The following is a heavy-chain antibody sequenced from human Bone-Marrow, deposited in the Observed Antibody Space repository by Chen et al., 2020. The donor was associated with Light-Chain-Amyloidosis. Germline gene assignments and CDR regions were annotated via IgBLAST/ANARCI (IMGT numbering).Heavy chain of an antibody. V-gene: IGHV4-31*03. Sequence: QVQLQESGPGLVRPSETLSLTCTVSGVSISSAGYYWSWIRQPPGKGLEWIGHICYSGSTYATPSRKSRVAISVDTSKNQFSLKVSSVTAADTAVYYWARADAAYYYYGMDVWGQGTTVTVSS. CDR2: ICYSGST. CDR3: ARADAAYYYYGMDV. CDR1: GVSISSAGYY. J-gene: IGHJ6*02.